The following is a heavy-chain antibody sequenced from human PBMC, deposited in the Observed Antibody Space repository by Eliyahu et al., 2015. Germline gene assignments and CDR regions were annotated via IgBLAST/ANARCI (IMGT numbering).Heavy chain of an antibody. CDR1: GXGSSSNW. J-gene: IGHJ5*02. CDR3: VRDRPHSWFDP. V-gene: IGHV3-74*01. CDR2: IETDGIKR. Sequence: EVQLVESGGGLVQPGGSLRXXCAASGXGSSSNWMHWVRQAAGXGLEWVSYIETDGIKRNYADSVKGRFTISRDNARNMVHLQMNNLGAEDSAVYYCVRDRPHSWFDPWGQGTLVTVSS. D-gene: IGHD4-11*01.